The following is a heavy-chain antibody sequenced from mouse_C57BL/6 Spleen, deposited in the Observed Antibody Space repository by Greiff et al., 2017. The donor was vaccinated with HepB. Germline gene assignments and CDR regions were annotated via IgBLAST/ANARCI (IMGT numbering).Heavy chain of an antibody. CDR2: IWSGGST. V-gene: IGHV2-2*01. CDR3: ARKANWYYAMDY. D-gene: IGHD4-1*01. J-gene: IGHJ4*01. Sequence: SCTVSGFSLTSYGVHWVRQSPGKGLEWLGVIWSGGSTDYNAAFISRLSISKDNSKSQVFFKMNSLQADDTAIYYCARKANWYYAMDYWGQGTSVTVSS. CDR1: GFSLTSYG.